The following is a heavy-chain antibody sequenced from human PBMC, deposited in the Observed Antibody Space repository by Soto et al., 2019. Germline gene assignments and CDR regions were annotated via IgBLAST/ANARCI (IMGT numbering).Heavy chain of an antibody. CDR1: GYTFTSYY. CDR2: IHPSGGST. D-gene: IGHD3-3*01. CDR3: SRDYAIFGLVSFGMYV. V-gene: IGHV1-46*01. J-gene: IGHJ6*02. Sequence: ASVEVSCKASGYTFTSYYMHWVRQAHGQGLEWMGIIHPSGGSTSYAQKFQSRVTMTKDTSTSAFYTQLSLLGSQHTPLYYFSRDYAIFGLVSFGMYVWGRVTRCTVAS.